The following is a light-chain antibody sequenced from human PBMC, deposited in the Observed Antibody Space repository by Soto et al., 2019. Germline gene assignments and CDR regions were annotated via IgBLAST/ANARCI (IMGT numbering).Light chain of an antibody. J-gene: IGKJ5*01. V-gene: IGKV3-15*01. Sequence: ERVMTQSPATLSVSPGERATLTCSASQSVGYNLAWYRQKPGQAPRLLIYAISVRATGVPARFTGSGSETEFTLTLSSLQSEDFATYCCQQYNQWPITFGQGTRLEIK. CDR1: QSVGYN. CDR3: QQYNQWPIT. CDR2: AIS.